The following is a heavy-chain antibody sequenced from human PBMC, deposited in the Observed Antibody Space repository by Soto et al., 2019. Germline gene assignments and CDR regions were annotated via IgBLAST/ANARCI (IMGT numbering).Heavy chain of an antibody. V-gene: IGHV1-3*01. D-gene: IGHD1-1*01. CDR2: INAANGNT. CDR1: GYTFANSA. CDR3: ARDNNCCDY. J-gene: IGHJ4*02. Sequence: SVKVSCKASGYTFANSAMHWVRQAPAQRLKWMGWINAANGNTKYSQRFQGRLTISRDTSASTAVMELSGLRYEDTAVYDCARDNNCCDYWGQGTLVTV.